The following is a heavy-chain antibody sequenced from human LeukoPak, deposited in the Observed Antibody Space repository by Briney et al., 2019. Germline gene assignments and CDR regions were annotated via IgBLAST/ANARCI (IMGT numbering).Heavy chain of an antibody. Sequence: SETLSLTCAVSGSSIGNSNWWSWVRQPPGKGLEWIGEISHSGSTKYNPSLKSRVTISVDTSKNQFSLKLSSVTAADTAVYYCARGVRGFYGHYGARPYYFDYWGQGTLVTVSS. J-gene: IGHJ4*02. D-gene: IGHD4-17*01. V-gene: IGHV4-4*02. CDR1: GSSIGNSNW. CDR3: ARGVRGFYGHYGARPYYFDY. CDR2: ISHSGST.